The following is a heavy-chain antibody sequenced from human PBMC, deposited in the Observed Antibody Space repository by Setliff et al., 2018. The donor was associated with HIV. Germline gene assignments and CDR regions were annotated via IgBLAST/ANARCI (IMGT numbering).Heavy chain of an antibody. V-gene: IGHV1-18*01. D-gene: IGHD3-3*01. CDR2: ISAYNGNT. CDR1: GYTFTSYD. Sequence: ASVKVSCKASGYTFTSYDISWVRQAPGQGLEWMGWISAYNGNTNYAQKLQGRVTMTTDTSTSTAYMELRSLRSDDTAVYYCAREIGDYDFWSGYYGRAYYYYAMDVWGQGTTVTVSS. CDR3: AREIGDYDFWSGYYGRAYYYYAMDV. J-gene: IGHJ6*02.